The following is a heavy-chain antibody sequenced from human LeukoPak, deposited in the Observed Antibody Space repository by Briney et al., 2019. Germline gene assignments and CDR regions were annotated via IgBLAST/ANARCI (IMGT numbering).Heavy chain of an antibody. CDR3: ARARIQLWY. D-gene: IGHD5-18*01. J-gene: IGHJ4*02. Sequence: PSETLSLTCTVSGGSISSSSYYWGWIRQPPGKGLEWIGSIYYSGSTYYNPSLKSRVTISVDTSKNQFSLKLSSVTAADTAVYYCARARIQLWYWGQGTLVTVSS. V-gene: IGHV4-39*07. CDR2: IYYSGST. CDR1: GGSISSSSYY.